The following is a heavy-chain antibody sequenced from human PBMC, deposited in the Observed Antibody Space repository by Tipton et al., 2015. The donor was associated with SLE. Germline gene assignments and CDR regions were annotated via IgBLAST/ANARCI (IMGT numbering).Heavy chain of an antibody. Sequence: SGFTFSSSGMHWVRQAPGKGLEWVAIIWYDGSNKYYADSVKGRFTISRDTSKNTLYLQMNSLRAEDTAVYYCARAGRVAYDYFDYWGQGTLVTVSS. J-gene: IGHJ4*02. CDR1: GFTFSSSG. D-gene: IGHD2-15*01. CDR3: ARAGRVAYDYFDY. CDR2: IWYDGSNK. V-gene: IGHV3-33*01.